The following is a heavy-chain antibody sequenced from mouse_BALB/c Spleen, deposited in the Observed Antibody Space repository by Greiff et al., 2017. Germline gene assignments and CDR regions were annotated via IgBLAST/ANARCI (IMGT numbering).Heavy chain of an antibody. CDR2: ISYDGSN. D-gene: IGHD1-1*01. J-gene: IGHJ4*01. CDR3: ASGGPYYGSSYEYYYAMDY. CDR1: GYSITSGYY. Sequence: ESGPGLVKPSQSLSLTCSVTGYSITSGYYWNWIRQFPGNKLEWMGYISYDGSNNYNPSLKNRISITRDTSKNQFFLKLNSVTTEDTATYYCASGGPYYGSSYEYYYAMDYWGQGTSVTVSS. V-gene: IGHV3-6*02.